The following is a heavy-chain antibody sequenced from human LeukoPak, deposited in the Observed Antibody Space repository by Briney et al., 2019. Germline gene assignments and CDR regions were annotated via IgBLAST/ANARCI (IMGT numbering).Heavy chain of an antibody. CDR2: ISNNGGYT. D-gene: IGHD3-22*01. V-gene: IGHV3-23*01. J-gene: IGHJ4*02. CDR1: GFTFSSSA. Sequence: GGSLRLSCAASGFTFSSSAMSWVRQAPGKGLEWVSAISNNGGYTYYADSVQGRFTISRDNSKSTLCLQMNSLRAEDTAVYYCAKDHGYHYDSSGYPYYFAYWGQGTLVTVSS. CDR3: AKDHGYHYDSSGYPYYFAY.